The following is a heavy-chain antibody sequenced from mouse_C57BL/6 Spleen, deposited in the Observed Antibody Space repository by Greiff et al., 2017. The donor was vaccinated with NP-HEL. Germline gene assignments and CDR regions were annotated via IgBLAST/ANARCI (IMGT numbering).Heavy chain of an antibody. CDR3: ARRRDDYDDYAMDY. Sequence: EVQLVESGGDLVKPGGSLKLSCAASGFTFSSYGMSWVRQTPDKRLEWVATISSGGSYTYYPDSVKGRFTISRDNAKNTLYLQMSSLKSEDTAMYYCARRRDDYDDYAMDYWGQGTSVTVSS. J-gene: IGHJ4*01. CDR2: ISSGGSYT. CDR1: GFTFSSYG. V-gene: IGHV5-6*01. D-gene: IGHD2-4*01.